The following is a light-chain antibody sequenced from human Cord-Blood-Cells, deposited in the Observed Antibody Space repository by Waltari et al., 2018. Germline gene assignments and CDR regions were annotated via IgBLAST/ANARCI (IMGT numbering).Light chain of an antibody. Sequence: DIVMTQSPDSLAVSLGERDTINCKSSQSVLYSSNNKNYLAWYQQKPGQPPKLLIYWAYTRESGVPDRFSGSGSGTDFTLTISSLQAEDVAVYYCQQYYSTPHFGGGTKVEIK. CDR3: QQYYSTPH. V-gene: IGKV4-1*01. CDR1: QSVLYSSNNKNY. J-gene: IGKJ4*01. CDR2: WAY.